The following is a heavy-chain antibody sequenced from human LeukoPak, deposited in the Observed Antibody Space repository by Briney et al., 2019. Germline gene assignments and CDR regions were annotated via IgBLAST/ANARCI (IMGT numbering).Heavy chain of an antibody. CDR2: ISGSGGTT. J-gene: IGHJ5*02. D-gene: IGHD6-13*01. Sequence: QAGGSLRLSCAASGFTFSTYAMSWVRRAPGKGLQWVSAISGSGGTTSYADSVRGRFTISRDNSKNTLYLQMNSLRAEDTAVYYCAKDTGYSSSWYHWGQGTLVTVSS. CDR3: AKDTGYSSSWYH. V-gene: IGHV3-23*01. CDR1: GFTFSTYA.